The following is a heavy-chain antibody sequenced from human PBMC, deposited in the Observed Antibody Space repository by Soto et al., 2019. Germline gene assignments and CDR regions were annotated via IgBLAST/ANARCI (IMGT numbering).Heavy chain of an antibody. D-gene: IGHD6-6*01. CDR1: GGSISSYY. V-gene: IGHV4-59*01. Sequence: SETLSLTCTVSGGSISSYYWSWIRQPPGKGLEWIGYIYYSGSTNYNPSLKSRVTISVDTSKNQFSLKLSSVTAADTAVYYCARGSSSSLHYFDYWGQGTLVTVSS. J-gene: IGHJ4*02. CDR3: ARGSSSSLHYFDY. CDR2: IYYSGST.